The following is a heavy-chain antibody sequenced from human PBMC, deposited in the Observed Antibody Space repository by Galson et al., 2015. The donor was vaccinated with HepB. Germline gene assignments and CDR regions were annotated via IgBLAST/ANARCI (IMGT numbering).Heavy chain of an antibody. Sequence: SCKASGYTFTSYDINWVRQATGQGLEWMGWMNPNSGITGYAQKLQGRVTMTRNTSVSTAYMELSSLRSEDTAVYYCAGGSSSSWLAWGQGTLVTVSS. V-gene: IGHV1-8*01. J-gene: IGHJ5*02. CDR1: GYTFTSYD. D-gene: IGHD6-13*01. CDR2: MNPNSGIT. CDR3: AGGSSSSWLA.